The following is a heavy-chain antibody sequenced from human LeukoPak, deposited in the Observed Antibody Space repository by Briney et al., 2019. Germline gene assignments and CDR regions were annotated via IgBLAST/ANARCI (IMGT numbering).Heavy chain of an antibody. CDR1: GGSVSSYY. CDR2: IYTSGST. Sequence: MAAETLSLACTVAGGSVSSYYWSWIRQPAGEGLEWIGRIYTSGSTNYNPSLKSRVTMSVDTSKNQFSLKLSSLTAADTAVYYRARDTYYYDSSGYYVADYWGQGTLVTVSS. V-gene: IGHV4-4*07. CDR3: ARDTYYYDSSGYYVADY. J-gene: IGHJ4*02. D-gene: IGHD3-22*01.